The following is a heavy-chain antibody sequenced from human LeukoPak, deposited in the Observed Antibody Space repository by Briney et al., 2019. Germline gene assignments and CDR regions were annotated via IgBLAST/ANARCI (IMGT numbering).Heavy chain of an antibody. Sequence: GGSLRLSCAASGFAFNTYSMNWVRQAPGKGLEWVSFIFSSSTYIYYTDSVKGRFTISRDNAKNSLYLQMNSLRAEDTALYYCARDEWHSSSWDNWFDPWGQGTLVTVSS. CDR2: IFSSSTYI. D-gene: IGHD6-13*01. V-gene: IGHV3-21*04. J-gene: IGHJ5*02. CDR1: GFAFNTYS. CDR3: ARDEWHSSSWDNWFDP.